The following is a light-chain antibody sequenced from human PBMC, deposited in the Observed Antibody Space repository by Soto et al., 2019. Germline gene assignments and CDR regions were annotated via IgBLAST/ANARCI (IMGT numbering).Light chain of an antibody. CDR3: CSYAGSNTCG. Sequence: QSVLTQPASVSGSPGQSITISCTGTSSDVGSYNLVSWYQHHPGKAPKLMIYEGSKRPSGVSNRFSGSKSGNTASLTISGLQAEDEADYFCCSYAGSNTCGFGTGTKV. V-gene: IGLV2-23*01. J-gene: IGLJ1*01. CDR2: EGS. CDR1: SSDVGSYNL.